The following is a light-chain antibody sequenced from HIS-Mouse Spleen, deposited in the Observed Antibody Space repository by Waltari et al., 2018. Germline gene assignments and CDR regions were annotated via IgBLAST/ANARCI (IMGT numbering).Light chain of an antibody. V-gene: IGLV2-11*01. CDR2: DVS. CDR3: CSYAGSYTWV. J-gene: IGLJ3*02. CDR1: SSDVGCYNY. Sequence: QSALTQPRSVSGSPGQSVTISCTGTSSDVGCYNYVSWYQKHPGKAPKLMIYDVSKRPSGVPDRFSGSKSGNTASLTISGLQAEDEADYYCCSYAGSYTWVFGGGTKLTVL.